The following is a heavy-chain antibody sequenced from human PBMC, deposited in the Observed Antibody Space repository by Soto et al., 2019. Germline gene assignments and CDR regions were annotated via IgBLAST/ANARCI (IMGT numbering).Heavy chain of an antibody. CDR1: GFTFSSYG. D-gene: IGHD3-3*01. CDR2: ISYDGSNK. V-gene: IGHV3-30*18. Sequence: QVQLVESGGGVVQPGRSLRLSCAASGFTFSSYGMHWVRQAPGKGLEWVAVISYDGSNKNYADSVKGRFTISRDNSKNTQYLQMNSPVAEDAALYYCAKGLWSGPVDVWGQGTTVTVS. CDR3: AKGLWSGPVDV. J-gene: IGHJ6*02.